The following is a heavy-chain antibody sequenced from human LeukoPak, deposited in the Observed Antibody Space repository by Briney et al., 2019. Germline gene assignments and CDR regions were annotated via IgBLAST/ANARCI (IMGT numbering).Heavy chain of an antibody. CDR2: MNPNSGNT. Sequence: GASVKVSCKASGYTFTSYDINWVRQATGQGLGWMGWMNPNSGNTGYAQKFQGRVTMTRDTSISTAYMELSSLRSEDTAVYYCARVTPDFWSGYRNYWGQGTLVTVSS. J-gene: IGHJ4*02. CDR3: ARVTPDFWSGYRNY. D-gene: IGHD3-3*01. V-gene: IGHV1-8*01. CDR1: GYTFTSYD.